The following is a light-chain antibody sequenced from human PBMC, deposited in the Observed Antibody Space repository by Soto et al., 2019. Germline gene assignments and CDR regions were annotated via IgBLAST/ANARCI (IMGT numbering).Light chain of an antibody. V-gene: IGKV3-20*01. Sequence: EIVLTQSPGTLSLSPGERATLSCRASQSVSNTYLAWYQQKPGQAPRLLIYGASSRATGIPDRFSGSGSGTDFTLTISRLEPEDFAVYYCQQYGSPPLTFGGGTKVEIK. CDR2: GAS. CDR1: QSVSNTY. J-gene: IGKJ4*01. CDR3: QQYGSPPLT.